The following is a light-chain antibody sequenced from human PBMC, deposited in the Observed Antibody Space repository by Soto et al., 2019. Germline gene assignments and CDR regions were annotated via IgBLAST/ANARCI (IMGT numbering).Light chain of an antibody. J-gene: IGKJ4*01. CDR3: QQLKTDPLT. V-gene: IGKV1-9*01. CDR1: EDIDRY. Sequence: DIQLTQSPSFLSATAGDSVAITCRASEDIDRYLAWYQQKPGEAPKLLIYAVSSLQTGVPSRFSGGGSGTEVTLTISTLQPEDFADYYCQQLKTDPLTFGGGTTVEIK. CDR2: AVS.